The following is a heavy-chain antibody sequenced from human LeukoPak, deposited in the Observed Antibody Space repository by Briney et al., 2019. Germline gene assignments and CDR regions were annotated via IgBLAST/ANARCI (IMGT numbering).Heavy chain of an antibody. CDR2: ISRSGDSL. V-gene: IGHV3-11*04. J-gene: IGHJ4*02. CDR1: GFPFRDYY. D-gene: IGHD2-2*01. Sequence: GGSLRLSCAASGFPFRDYYMTWIRQAPGKGLEWISYISRSGDSLYYADSVEGRFTISRDNAKNTVYLQMNNLRAEDTAVYYCVSFYETYWGRGTLVTVSS. CDR3: VSFYETY.